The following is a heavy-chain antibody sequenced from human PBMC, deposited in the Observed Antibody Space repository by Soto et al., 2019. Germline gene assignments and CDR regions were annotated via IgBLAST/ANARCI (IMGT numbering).Heavy chain of an antibody. Sequence: GGSLRLSCSASGLTFSSYAMHWGRQAPGKGLEYVSAISSNGGSTYYADSVKGRFTISRDNSKNTLYLQMSSLRAEDTAVYYCVNGEEQWLVPPMDVWGKGTTVTVSS. V-gene: IGHV3-64D*06. CDR2: ISSNGGST. J-gene: IGHJ6*04. D-gene: IGHD6-19*01. CDR1: GLTFSSYA. CDR3: VNGEEQWLVPPMDV.